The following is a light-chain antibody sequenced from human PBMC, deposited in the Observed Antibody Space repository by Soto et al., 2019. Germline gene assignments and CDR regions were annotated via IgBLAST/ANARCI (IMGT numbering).Light chain of an antibody. V-gene: IGLV2-18*02. Sequence: QSALTQPPSVSGSPGQSVTISCTGSTRDFATHTSVSWYQQAPGSAPRLIIYEVNNRPSGVPDRFSESTSDNTASLTISGLRPEDEADYYCSSYISSITSHVFGTGTKLTVL. CDR3: SSYISSITSHV. CDR2: EVN. CDR1: TRDFATHTS. J-gene: IGLJ1*01.